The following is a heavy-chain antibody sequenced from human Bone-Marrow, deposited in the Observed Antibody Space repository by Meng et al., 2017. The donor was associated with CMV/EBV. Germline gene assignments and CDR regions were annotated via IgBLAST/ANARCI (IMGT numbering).Heavy chain of an antibody. CDR1: GFTFSDYS. CDR2: ISSSSSTI. Sequence: GESLKISCAASGFTFSDYSMNWVRQVPGKGLEWVSYISSSSSTIYYANSVKGRFTFSRDNAKNSLYLQMNSLRAEDTAVYYCARDGFVVGADYFDYWGQGTLVTVSS. V-gene: IGHV3-48*04. J-gene: IGHJ4*02. D-gene: IGHD1-26*01. CDR3: ARDGFVVGADYFDY.